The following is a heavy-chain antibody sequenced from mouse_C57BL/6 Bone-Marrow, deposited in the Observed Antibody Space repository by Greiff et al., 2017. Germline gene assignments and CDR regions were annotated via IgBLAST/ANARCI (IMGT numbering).Heavy chain of an antibody. CDR3: AITYYYGSSFYYAMDY. CDR2: IHPSDSDT. V-gene: IGHV1-74*01. Sequence: QVQLKQPGAELVKPGASVKVSCKASGYTFTSYWMHWVKQRPGQGLEWIGRIHPSDSDTNYNQKFKGKATLTVDKSSSTAYMQLRSLTSEDSAVYYCAITYYYGSSFYYAMDYWGQGTSVTVSS. J-gene: IGHJ4*01. D-gene: IGHD1-1*01. CDR1: GYTFTSYW.